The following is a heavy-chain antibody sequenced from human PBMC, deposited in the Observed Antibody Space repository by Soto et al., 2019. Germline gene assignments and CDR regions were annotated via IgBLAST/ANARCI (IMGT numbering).Heavy chain of an antibody. CDR3: ARENRVLRFLEWLPD. V-gene: IGHV3-21*01. J-gene: IGHJ4*01. Sequence: GGSLRLPCAASGFTFSSYSMNWVRQAPGKGLEWVSSISSSSSYIYYADSVKDRFTISRDNAKNSLYLQMNSLRAEDTAVYYCARENRVLRFLEWLPDWGQGTLVAVSS. CDR1: GFTFSSYS. CDR2: ISSSSSYI. D-gene: IGHD3-3*01.